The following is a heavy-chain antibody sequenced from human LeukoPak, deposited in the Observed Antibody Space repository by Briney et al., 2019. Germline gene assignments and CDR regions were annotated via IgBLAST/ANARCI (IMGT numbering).Heavy chain of an antibody. CDR1: GYTFTSYD. D-gene: IGHD2-15*01. Sequence: GASVKVSCKASGYTFTSYDINWVRQATGQGLEWMGWMNPNSGNTGYAQKFQGRVTITRNTSISTAYMELSSLRSEDTAVYYCAREDCSGGSCYFQNWFDPWGQGTLVTVSS. CDR2: MNPNSGNT. V-gene: IGHV1-8*03. CDR3: AREDCSGGSCYFQNWFDP. J-gene: IGHJ5*02.